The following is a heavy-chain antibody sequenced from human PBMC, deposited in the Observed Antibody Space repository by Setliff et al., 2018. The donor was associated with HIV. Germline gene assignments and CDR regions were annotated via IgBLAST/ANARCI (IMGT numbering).Heavy chain of an antibody. Sequence: GGSLRLSCAASGFTVSSNYMSWVRQAPGKGLEWVSVIYSGGSTYYADSVKGRFTISRDNSKNTLYLQMNSLRDGDTAVYYCGREAVAVAGTLDYWGQGTLVTVSS. V-gene: IGHV3-53*01. CDR1: GFTVSSNY. CDR3: GREAVAVAGTLDY. D-gene: IGHD6-19*01. J-gene: IGHJ4*02. CDR2: IYSGGST.